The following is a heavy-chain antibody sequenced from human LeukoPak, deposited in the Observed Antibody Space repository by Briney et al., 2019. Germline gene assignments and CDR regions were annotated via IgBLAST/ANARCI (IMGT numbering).Heavy chain of an antibody. CDR3: ARGDYYGSRGDY. J-gene: IGHJ4*02. D-gene: IGHD3-10*01. CDR2: ISYDGSNK. Sequence: GRSLRLSCAASGFTFTSFGMHWLRQAPGKGLEWVAVISYDGSNKYYADSVKGRFTISRDNSKNTLYLQMNSLRAEDTAVYYCARGDYYGSRGDYWGQGTLVTVSS. V-gene: IGHV3-30-3*01. CDR1: GFTFTSFG.